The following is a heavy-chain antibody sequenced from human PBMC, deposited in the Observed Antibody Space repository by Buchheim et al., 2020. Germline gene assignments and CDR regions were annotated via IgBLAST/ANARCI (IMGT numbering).Heavy chain of an antibody. CDR3: ARGDTRITIFGVVIYGMDV. D-gene: IGHD3-3*01. CDR1: GGSISSYY. Sequence: QVQLQESGPGLVKPSETLSLTCTVSGGSISSYYWSWIRQPPGKGLEWIGYIYYSGSTNYNPSLKSRVTISVATSKNQLSLKLSSVTAADTAVYYCARGDTRITIFGVVIYGMDVWGQGTT. CDR2: IYYSGST. J-gene: IGHJ6*02. V-gene: IGHV4-59*01.